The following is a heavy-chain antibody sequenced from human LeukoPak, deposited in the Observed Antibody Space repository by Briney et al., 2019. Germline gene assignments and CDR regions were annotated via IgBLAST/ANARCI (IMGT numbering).Heavy chain of an antibody. CDR1: GGTFRNYV. J-gene: IGHJ6*03. Sequence: SVKVSCKASGGTFRNYVMNWVRQAPGQGLEWMGGIIPIFGTANYTQRFQGRITIIADESTSTTYMELSSLKSEDTAVYYCARDLLADIYTKDSYFYIAVWGKGTTVTASS. CDR2: IIPIFGTA. CDR3: ARDLLADIYTKDSYFYIAV. V-gene: IGHV1-69*13. D-gene: IGHD3-3*02.